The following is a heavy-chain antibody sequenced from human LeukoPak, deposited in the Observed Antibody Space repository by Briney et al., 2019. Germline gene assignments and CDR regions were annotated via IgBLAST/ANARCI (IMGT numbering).Heavy chain of an antibody. D-gene: IGHD3-22*01. CDR2: ISSIGRTS. J-gene: IGHJ4*02. Sequence: PGGSLRLSCAASGFTFSAYNMSGIPQAPGRGLGWVSYISSIGRTSSYAHSVQGRFTISRDNAKHSRYLQMNSLRAEDTAVYYXXRQARRVTIIVVVAEYYFDYCGQGTLVTLPS. CDR3: XRQARRVTIIVVVAEYYFDY. V-gene: IGHV3-11*01. CDR1: GFTFSAYN.